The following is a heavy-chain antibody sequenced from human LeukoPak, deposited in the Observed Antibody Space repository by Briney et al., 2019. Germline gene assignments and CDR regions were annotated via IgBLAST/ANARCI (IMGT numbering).Heavy chain of an antibody. CDR2: INPNSGGT. CDR3: ARTDGVDY. Sequence: SVKVSCTASGYTFTGYYMHWVRQAPGQGLEWVGRINPNSGGTNYAQKFQGRVTMTRDTSISTAYMELSSLRSDDTAVYYCARTDGVDYWGQGTLVTVSS. D-gene: IGHD4-17*01. CDR1: GYTFTGYY. V-gene: IGHV1-2*06. J-gene: IGHJ4*02.